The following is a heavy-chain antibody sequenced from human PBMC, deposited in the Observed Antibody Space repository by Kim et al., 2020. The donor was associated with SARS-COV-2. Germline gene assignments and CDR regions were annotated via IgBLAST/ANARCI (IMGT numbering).Heavy chain of an antibody. CDR1: GGTFSSYA. Sequence: SVKVSCKASGGTFSSYAISWVRQAPGQGLEWMGGIIPIFGTANYAQKFQGRVTITADESTSTAYMELSSLRSEDTAVYYCARADVDTAMAGDYYYYGMDVWGQGTTVTVSS. V-gene: IGHV1-69*13. D-gene: IGHD5-18*01. CDR2: IIPIFGTA. CDR3: ARADVDTAMAGDYYYYGMDV. J-gene: IGHJ6*02.